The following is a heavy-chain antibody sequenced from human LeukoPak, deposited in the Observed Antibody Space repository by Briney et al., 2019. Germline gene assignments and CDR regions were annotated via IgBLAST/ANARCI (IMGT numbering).Heavy chain of an antibody. CDR3: ARDLSSTSSWATVPDY. D-gene: IGHD2-2*01. V-gene: IGHV3-30-3*01. CDR1: GFTFSSYA. Sequence: GSLRLSCAASGFTFSSYAMHWVRQAPGKGLEWVAVISYGGSNKYYADSVKGRFTISRDNSKNTLYLQMNSLRAEDTAVYYCARDLSSTSSWATVPDYWGQGTLVTVSS. J-gene: IGHJ4*02. CDR2: ISYGGSNK.